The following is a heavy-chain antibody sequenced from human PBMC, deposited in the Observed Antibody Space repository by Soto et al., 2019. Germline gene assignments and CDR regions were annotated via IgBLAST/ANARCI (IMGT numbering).Heavy chain of an antibody. D-gene: IGHD2-15*01. CDR2: ISTTSFTI. V-gene: IGHV3-48*02. CDR1: GFSFSTYN. J-gene: IGHJ5*01. CDR3: ARDRCYDGTCYSASDS. Sequence: SLRLSCAASGFSFSTYNMDWVRQAPGKGPEWIAYISTTSFTIYYADSVKGRFTISRDNDRNSLYLEMNSLRDEDTAVYYCARDRCYDGTCYSASDSWGQGTLVTVSS.